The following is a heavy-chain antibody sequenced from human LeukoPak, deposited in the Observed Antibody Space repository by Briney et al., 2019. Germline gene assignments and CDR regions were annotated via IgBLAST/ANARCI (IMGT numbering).Heavy chain of an antibody. V-gene: IGHV3-7*04. CDR2: IKPDGSEK. D-gene: IGHD5-18*01. CDR1: GFTFSGYW. J-gene: IGHJ4*02. CDR3: ARDRIQLWSHDY. Sequence: PGGSLRLSCAASGFTFSGYWMGWVRQAPGKGLEWVANIKPDGSEKYYVDSVKGRFTISRENAKNSLYLQMNSLRAEDTAVYYCARDRIQLWSHDYWGQGTLVTVSS.